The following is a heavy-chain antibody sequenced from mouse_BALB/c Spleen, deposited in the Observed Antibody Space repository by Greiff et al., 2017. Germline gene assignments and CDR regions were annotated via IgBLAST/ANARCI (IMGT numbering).Heavy chain of an antibody. V-gene: IGHV5-12-2*01. CDR2: ISNGGGST. J-gene: IGHJ1*01. D-gene: IGHD1-1*01. Sequence: EVMLVESGGGLVQPGGSLKLSCAASGFTFSSYTMSWVRQTPEKRLEWVAYISNGGGSTYYPDTVKGRFTISRDNAKNTLYLQMSSLKSEDTAMYYCARRGYGSSYWYFDVWGAGTTVTVSS. CDR3: ARRGYGSSYWYFDV. CDR1: GFTFSSYT.